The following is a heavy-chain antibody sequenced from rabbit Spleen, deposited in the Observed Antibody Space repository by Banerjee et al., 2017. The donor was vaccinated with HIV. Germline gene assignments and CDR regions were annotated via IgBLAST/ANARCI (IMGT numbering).Heavy chain of an antibody. J-gene: IGHJ4*01. Sequence: QLKESGGGLVKPEGSLTLTCKASGVSFSDKDVMCWVRQAPGKGLEWIGYIVPIFGVTYYASWVNGRFTISSHNAQNTLYLQLNSLTGADTATYFCVREAGYAGYGDASLWGPGTLVTVS. CDR2: IVPIFGVT. D-gene: IGHD6-1*01. V-gene: IGHV1S7*01. CDR1: GVSFSDKD. CDR3: VREAGYAGYGDASL.